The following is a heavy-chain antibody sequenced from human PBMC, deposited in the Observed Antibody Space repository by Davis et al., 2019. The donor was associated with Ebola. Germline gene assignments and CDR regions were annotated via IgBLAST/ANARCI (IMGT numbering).Heavy chain of an antibody. Sequence: GESLKISCAASGFTFSSFWMHRVRQAPGMGLVWVSRISSDESSTTYADSVKGRFTISSDNAKNTLYLQMNSLRAEDTAVYYCARGSGWFDPWGQGTLVTVSS. V-gene: IGHV3-74*01. CDR2: ISSDESST. J-gene: IGHJ5*02. CDR1: GFTFSSFW. CDR3: ARGSGWFDP.